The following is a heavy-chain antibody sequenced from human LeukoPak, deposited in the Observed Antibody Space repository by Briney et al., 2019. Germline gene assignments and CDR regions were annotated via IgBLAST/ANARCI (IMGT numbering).Heavy chain of an antibody. Sequence: GGSLRLSCAASGFTFSSYAMSWVRQAPGKGLEWVSTISGGGGDTYYADSVKGRFTISRDNSKNALYLRMNSLRAEDTAVYYCAKDPGCTSCRYFDYWGQGTLVTVSS. CDR1: GFTFSSYA. CDR2: ISGGGGDT. J-gene: IGHJ4*02. D-gene: IGHD2-2*01. V-gene: IGHV3-23*01. CDR3: AKDPGCTSCRYFDY.